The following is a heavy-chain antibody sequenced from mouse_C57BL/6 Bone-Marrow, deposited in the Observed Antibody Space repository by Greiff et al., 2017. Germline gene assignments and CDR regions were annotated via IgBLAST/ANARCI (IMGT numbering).Heavy chain of an antibody. D-gene: IGHD3-2*02. J-gene: IGHJ4*01. V-gene: IGHV1-61*01. CDR3: ARWDSSGYGYAMDY. CDR1: GYTFTSYW. Sequence: VQLQQPGAALVRPGSSVKLSCKASGYTFTSYWMDWVKQRPGQGLEWIGNIYPSDSETPYKQKFKDKATLTVDKYYSTAYMQLSSLTSEDSAVYYCARWDSSGYGYAMDYWGQGTSVTVSS. CDR2: IYPSDSET.